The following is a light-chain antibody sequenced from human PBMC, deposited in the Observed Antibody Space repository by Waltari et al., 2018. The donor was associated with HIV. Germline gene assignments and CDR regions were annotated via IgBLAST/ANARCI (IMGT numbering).Light chain of an antibody. J-gene: IGKJ4*01. Sequence: DIQMTQSPSSRSVSVGDRVTITCRASQAISNYLAWYQQKPGKVPKVLRYGTSSLQSGVPSRFTGSGSGTEFTLTISSLQPEDVATYYCQSYKSAPFTFGGGTRVEIK. CDR2: GTS. CDR1: QAISNY. CDR3: QSYKSAPFT. V-gene: IGKV1-27*01.